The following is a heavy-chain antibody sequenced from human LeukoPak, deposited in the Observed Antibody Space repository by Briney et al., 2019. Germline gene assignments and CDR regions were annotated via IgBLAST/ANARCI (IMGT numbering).Heavy chain of an antibody. J-gene: IGHJ4*02. V-gene: IGHV3-21*01. Sequence: PGGSLRLSCAASGFTFGSYSMNWVRQAPGKGLEWVSSISSSSSYIYYADSVKGRFTISRDNAKNSLYLQMNSLRAEDTAVYYCARGSPPAGFDYWGQGTLVTVSS. CDR1: GFTFGSYS. CDR2: ISSSSSYI. D-gene: IGHD6-25*01. CDR3: ARGSPPAGFDY.